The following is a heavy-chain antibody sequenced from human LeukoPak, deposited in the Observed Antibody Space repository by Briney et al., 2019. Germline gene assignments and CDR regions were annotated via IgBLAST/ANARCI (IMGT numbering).Heavy chain of an antibody. CDR1: GGSFSGYY. J-gene: IGHJ4*02. CDR2: IYYSGST. D-gene: IGHD6-13*01. Sequence: SETLSLTCAVYGGSFSGYYWSWIRQPPGKGLEWIGYIYYSGSTNYNPSLKSRVTISVDTSKNQFSLKLSSVTAADTAVYYCARIQYSSSWYGYYFDYWGQGTLVTVSS. V-gene: IGHV4-59*01. CDR3: ARIQYSSSWYGYYFDY.